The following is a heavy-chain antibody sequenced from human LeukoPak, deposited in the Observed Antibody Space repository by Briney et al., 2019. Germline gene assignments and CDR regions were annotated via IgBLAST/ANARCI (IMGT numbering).Heavy chain of an antibody. CDR1: GFTFSSYA. V-gene: IGHV3-23*01. Sequence: GGSLRLSCAASGFTFSSYAMSWVRQAPGKGLEWVSGISGSGGSTYYADSVKGRFTISRDNSKNTLYLQMNSLRAEDTAVYYCAKDRWTGYSSGWYHHAWGQGTLVTVSS. D-gene: IGHD6-19*01. J-gene: IGHJ4*02. CDR2: ISGSGGST. CDR3: AKDRWTGYSSGWYHHA.